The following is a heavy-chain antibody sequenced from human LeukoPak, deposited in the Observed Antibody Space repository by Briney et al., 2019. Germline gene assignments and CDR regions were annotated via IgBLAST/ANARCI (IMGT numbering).Heavy chain of an antibody. CDR1: GFTFSSYV. Sequence: GGSLRLSCAASGFTFSSYVIHWVRQAPGKGLEWVAHISYDGSDKYYADSVKGRFTISRDNSKNTLYLQMNSLRAEDTAVYYCARGSYYYDSSGYVYFDYWGQGTLVTVSS. J-gene: IGHJ4*02. D-gene: IGHD3-22*01. CDR3: ARGSYYYDSSGYVYFDY. V-gene: IGHV3-30-3*01. CDR2: ISYDGSDK.